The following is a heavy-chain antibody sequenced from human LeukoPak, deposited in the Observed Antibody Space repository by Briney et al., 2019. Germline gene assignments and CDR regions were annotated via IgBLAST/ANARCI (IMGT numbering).Heavy chain of an antibody. V-gene: IGHV4-61*02. CDR1: GGSIISGSYY. CDR3: ARSIVGATTEFDY. CDR2: IYTSGST. D-gene: IGHD1-26*01. Sequence: SETLSLTCTVSGGSIISGSYYWSWIRQPAGKGLEWIGRIYTSGSTNYNPSLKSRVTISVDTSKNQFSLKLSSVTAADTAVYYCARSIVGATTEFDYWGPRTLVTVSS. J-gene: IGHJ4*02.